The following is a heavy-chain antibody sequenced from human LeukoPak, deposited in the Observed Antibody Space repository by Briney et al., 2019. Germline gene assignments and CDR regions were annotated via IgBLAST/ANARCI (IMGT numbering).Heavy chain of an antibody. CDR3: AKGGSGHSVGGSCYYDY. V-gene: IGHV3-23*01. J-gene: IGHJ4*02. D-gene: IGHD2-15*01. CDR2: ISGSGGST. Sequence: PGGSLRLSCAASGFTFSSYAMSWVRQAPGKGLEWVSAISGSGGSTYSADSVKGRFTISRDNSKNTLYLQMNSLRAEDTAVYYCAKGGSGHSVGGSCYYDYWGQGTLVTVSS. CDR1: GFTFSSYA.